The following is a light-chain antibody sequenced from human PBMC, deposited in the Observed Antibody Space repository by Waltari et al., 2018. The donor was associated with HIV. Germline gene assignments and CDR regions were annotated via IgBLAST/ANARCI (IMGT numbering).Light chain of an antibody. CDR2: GVT. Sequence: QSALTQPASVSGSPGQSVTISCAGSNSDVGSYDLVSWYQHHPGKAPNRLIYGVTKRPSGVSNRFSGSQSGTTASLTISGLQAEDEADYYCCSYAGSHTFVVFGGGTKLTVL. J-gene: IGLJ2*01. V-gene: IGLV2-23*02. CDR1: NSDVGSYDL. CDR3: CSYAGSHTFVV.